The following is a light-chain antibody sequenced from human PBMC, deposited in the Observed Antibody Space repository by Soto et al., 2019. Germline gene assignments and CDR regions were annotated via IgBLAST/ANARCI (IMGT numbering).Light chain of an antibody. Sequence: DIGLTQSPGTLSLSPGERATLSCRASQRLPSDYLAWYQQKPGQAPRLLIYVASSRATGIPDRFSGSGSGTDFTLSISRLEPEDFAVYYCQQSFTSPYTFGQGTQLEIK. V-gene: IGKV3-20*01. CDR3: QQSFTSPYT. CDR2: VAS. CDR1: QRLPSDY. J-gene: IGKJ2*01.